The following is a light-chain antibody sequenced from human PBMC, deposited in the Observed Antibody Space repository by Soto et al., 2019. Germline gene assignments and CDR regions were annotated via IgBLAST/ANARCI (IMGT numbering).Light chain of an antibody. CDR1: SSDLGTYNF. V-gene: IGLV2-23*02. CDR3: SSSTHPNTLV. Sequence: QSALTQPASVSGSPGQSITISCTTSSSDLGTYNFVSWYQQHPGKAPKLMLYEVTKRPSGVSNRFSGSQSGNTASLTLSGLQADDEADYYCSSSTHPNTLVFGGGTKVTVL. J-gene: IGLJ3*02. CDR2: EVT.